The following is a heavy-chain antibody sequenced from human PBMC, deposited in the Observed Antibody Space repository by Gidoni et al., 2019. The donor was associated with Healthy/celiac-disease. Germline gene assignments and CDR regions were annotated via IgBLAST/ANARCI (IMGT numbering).Heavy chain of an antibody. J-gene: IGHJ2*01. CDR3: AAFERGYGHPHGWYFDL. D-gene: IGHD6-25*01. Sequence: QVQLVQSGAEVKKPGSSVKVSCKASGGTFSSYAISWVRQAPGQGLEWMGGIIPIFGTANYAQKFQGRVTITADESTSTAYMELSSLRSEDTAVYYCAAFERGYGHPHGWYFDLWGRGTLVTVSS. V-gene: IGHV1-69*01. CDR2: IIPIFGTA. CDR1: GGTFSSYA.